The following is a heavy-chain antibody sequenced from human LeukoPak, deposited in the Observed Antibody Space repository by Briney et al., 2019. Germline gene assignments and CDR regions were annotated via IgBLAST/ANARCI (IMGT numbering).Heavy chain of an antibody. D-gene: IGHD7-27*01. CDR1: GFTLSSYS. J-gene: IGHJ4*02. V-gene: IGHV3-64D*09. CDR3: IKDRTGTYSFDY. CDR2: SGGAT. Sequence: PGGSLRLSCSASGFTLSSYSMHWVRQAPGKGLEYVSTSGGATYYADSVNGRFTISRDNAKNTLYLQMSSLRAEDTAVYYCIKDRTGTYSFDYWGQGTLVTVSS.